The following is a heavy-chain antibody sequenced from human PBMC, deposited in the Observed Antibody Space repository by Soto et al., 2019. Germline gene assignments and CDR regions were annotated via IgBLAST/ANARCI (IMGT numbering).Heavy chain of an antibody. J-gene: IGHJ4*02. D-gene: IGHD5-12*01. CDR1: GFTFSSYA. CDR3: VKDIIMVATDLRGVFDY. CDR2: ISSNGGST. V-gene: IGHV3-64D*06. Sequence: PGGSLRLSCSASGFTFSSYAMHWVRQAPGKGLEYVSAISSNGGSTYYADSVKGRFTISRDNSKNTLYLQMSSLRAEDTAVYYCVKDIIMVATDLRGVFDYWGQGTLVTVSS.